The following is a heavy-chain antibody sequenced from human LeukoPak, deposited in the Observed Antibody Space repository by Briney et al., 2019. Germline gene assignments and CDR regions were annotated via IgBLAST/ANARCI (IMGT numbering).Heavy chain of an antibody. J-gene: IGHJ6*02. CDR2: ISAYNGNT. CDR3: ARGSGDYGGVDYYYGMDV. D-gene: IGHD4-23*01. Sequence: ASVKVSCKASGYTFTSYGISWVRQAPGQGLEWMGWISAYNGNTNYAQKLQGRVTMTTDTSTSTAYMELRGLRSDDTAVYYCARGSGDYGGVDYYYGMDVWGQGTTVTVSS. V-gene: IGHV1-18*01. CDR1: GYTFTSYG.